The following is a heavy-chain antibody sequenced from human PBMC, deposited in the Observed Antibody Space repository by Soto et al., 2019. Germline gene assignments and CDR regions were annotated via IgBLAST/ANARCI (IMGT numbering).Heavy chain of an antibody. Sequence: EVQLVESGGGLVKPGESLRLSCAASGFSFSTYSMDWVRQAPGKGLEWVSSISDSGSYKYYADSVKGRFSISRDNAQNSLYLQMNSLRVEDTGVYYCARERADPPIAHWGQGTLVTVSS. CDR1: GFSFSTYS. J-gene: IGHJ4*02. CDR2: ISDSGSYK. V-gene: IGHV3-21*01. D-gene: IGHD2-15*01. CDR3: ARERADPPIAH.